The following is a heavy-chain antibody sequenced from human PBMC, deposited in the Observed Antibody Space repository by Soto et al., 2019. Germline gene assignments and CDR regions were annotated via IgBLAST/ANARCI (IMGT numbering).Heavy chain of an antibody. D-gene: IGHD2-21*01. J-gene: IGHJ4*02. CDR1: GGSISSSSYY. Sequence: PSETLSLTCTVSGGSISSSSYYWGWIRQPPGKGLEWIGSIYYSGSTYYNPSLKSRVTISVDTSKNQFSVKLSSVTAADTAVYYCARRTVARFCGGDCLDYWGQGTLVTVSS. V-gene: IGHV4-39*01. CDR2: IYYSGST. CDR3: ARRTVARFCGGDCLDY.